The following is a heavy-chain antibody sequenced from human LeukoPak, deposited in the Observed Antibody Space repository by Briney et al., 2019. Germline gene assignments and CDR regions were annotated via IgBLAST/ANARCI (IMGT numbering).Heavy chain of an antibody. V-gene: IGHV3-7*01. D-gene: IGHD4-17*01. Sequence: HAGGSLRLSCAASGFALRSYTVTWVRQAPGKGLEWVANIKQDGSEKYYVDSVKGRFTISRDNAKNSLYLQMNSLRAEDTAVYYCARDHGWSDAFDIWGQGTMVTVSS. J-gene: IGHJ3*02. CDR1: GFALRSYT. CDR3: ARDHGWSDAFDI. CDR2: IKQDGSEK.